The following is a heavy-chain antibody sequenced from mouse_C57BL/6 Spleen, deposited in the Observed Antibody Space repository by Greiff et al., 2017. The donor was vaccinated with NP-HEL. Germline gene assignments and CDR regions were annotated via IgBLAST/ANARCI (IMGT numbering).Heavy chain of an antibody. CDR1: GFSLSTSGMG. CDR3: ARRAHEFHAMDY. J-gene: IGHJ4*01. V-gene: IGHV8-12*01. CDR2: IYWDDDK. Sequence: QVTLKVCGPGILQPSQTLSLTCSFSGFSLSTSGMGVSWIRQPSGKGLEWLAHIYWDDDKRYDPSLKSRHTISKDTSRNQVFLKITSVDTADTATYYCARRAHEFHAMDYWGQGTSVTVSA.